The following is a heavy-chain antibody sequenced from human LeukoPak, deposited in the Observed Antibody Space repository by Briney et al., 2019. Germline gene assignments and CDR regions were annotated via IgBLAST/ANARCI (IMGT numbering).Heavy chain of an antibody. V-gene: IGHV1-69*01. CDR2: IIPIFGTA. CDR3: ARERYSGYDRVYFDY. D-gene: IGHD5-12*01. Sequence: GSSVKVSCKASGGTFGSYAISWVRQAPGQGLEWMGGIIPIFGTANYAQKFQGRVTITADESTSTAYMELSSLRSEDTAVYYCARERYSGYDRVYFDYWGQGTLVTVSS. CDR1: GGTFGSYA. J-gene: IGHJ4*02.